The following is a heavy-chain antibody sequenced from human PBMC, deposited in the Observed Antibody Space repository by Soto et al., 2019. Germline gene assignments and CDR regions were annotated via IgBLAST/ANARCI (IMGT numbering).Heavy chain of an antibody. CDR1: GGSISSGPYS. Sequence: SETLSLTCTVSGGSISSGPYSWGWIRQPPGEGLEWIGTFYYSESTYYNPSLESRVTISVDTSKNQFSLKVSSVTVADTAVYYFARLGGYCSSTSCYGYYGMDVWGQGTTVT. CDR2: FYYSEST. D-gene: IGHD2-2*01. V-gene: IGHV4-39*01. CDR3: ARLGGYCSSTSCYGYYGMDV. J-gene: IGHJ6*02.